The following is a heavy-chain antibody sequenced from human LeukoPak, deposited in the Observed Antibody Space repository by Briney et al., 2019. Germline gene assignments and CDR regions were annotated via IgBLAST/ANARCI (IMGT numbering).Heavy chain of an antibody. V-gene: IGHV4-59*01. Sequence: PSETLSLTCTVSGGSLTGYFWSWIRQPPGKGLEWVGYVFYEGNTNYNPSLKSRVTISVDTSKNQFSLKLSSVTAADTAVYYCARGYSSGPSEWGQGTLVTVSS. D-gene: IGHD6-19*01. CDR1: GGSLTGYF. CDR2: VFYEGNT. CDR3: ARGYSSGPSE. J-gene: IGHJ4*02.